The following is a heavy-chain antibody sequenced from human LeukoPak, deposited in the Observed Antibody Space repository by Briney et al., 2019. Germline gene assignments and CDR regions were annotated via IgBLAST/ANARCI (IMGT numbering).Heavy chain of an antibody. Sequence: ASVKVSCKASGYTCTGYYMHWVRQAPGQGLEWMGWINPNSGGTNYAQKFQGRVTMTRDTSISTAYMELSRLRSDDTAVYYCARDVLRGYSYGFFPFDPWGQGTLVTVSS. CDR3: ARDVLRGYSYGFFPFDP. D-gene: IGHD5-18*01. CDR2: INPNSGGT. V-gene: IGHV1-2*02. CDR1: GYTCTGYY. J-gene: IGHJ5*02.